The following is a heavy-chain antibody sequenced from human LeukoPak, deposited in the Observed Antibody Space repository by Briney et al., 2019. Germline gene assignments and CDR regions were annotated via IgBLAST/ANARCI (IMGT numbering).Heavy chain of an antibody. J-gene: IGHJ4*02. CDR1: GLTFGSYW. CDR2: IHPNGDVK. Sequence: GGSLRLSCAASGLTFGSYWMSWVRQAPGKGLESVANIHPNGDVKNYVDSVKGRFTISRDNAANSLYLQVNSLRAEDSAVYYCASTFPYCTNGTCALGGQGTLVTVSS. V-gene: IGHV3-7*01. CDR3: ASTFPYCTNGTCAL. D-gene: IGHD2-8*01.